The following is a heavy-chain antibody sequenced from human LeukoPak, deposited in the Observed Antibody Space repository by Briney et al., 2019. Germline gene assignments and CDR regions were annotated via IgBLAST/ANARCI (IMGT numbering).Heavy chain of an antibody. CDR3: ATDLVVPGRFDY. J-gene: IGHJ4*02. D-gene: IGHD2-2*01. CDR2: FDPEDGET. Sequence: ASVKVSCKVSGYTLTELSMHWVRQAPGKGLEWMGGFDPEDGETIYAQKFQGRVTMTEDTSTDTAYMELSSLRSEDTAVYYCATDLVVPGRFDYWGQGTLVTVSS. CDR1: GYTLTELS. V-gene: IGHV1-24*01.